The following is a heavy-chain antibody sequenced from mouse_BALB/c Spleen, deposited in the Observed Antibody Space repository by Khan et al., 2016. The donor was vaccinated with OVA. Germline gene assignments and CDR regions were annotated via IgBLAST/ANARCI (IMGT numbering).Heavy chain of an antibody. CDR3: ARGVWSYYFAMDY. J-gene: IGHJ4*01. Sequence: QVQLKQPGPGLVAPSQSLSLTCTVSGFSLTDYCASWFLQPLGKGPVGWGGILGGGSTYYNQALKSRLSISKDNSKNQVFLQMNSLHTDDTAIYYCARGVWSYYFAMDYWGQGTSVTVSS. CDR2: ILGGGST. CDR1: GFSLTDYC. D-gene: IGHD2-10*02. V-gene: IGHV2-6-5*01.